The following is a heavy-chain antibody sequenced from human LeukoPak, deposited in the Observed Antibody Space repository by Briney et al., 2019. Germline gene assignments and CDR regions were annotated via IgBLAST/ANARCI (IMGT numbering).Heavy chain of an antibody. J-gene: IGHJ4*02. Sequence: SETLSLTCTVSGGSISSSSYYWGWIRQPPGKGLEWIGSIYYSGSTYYNPSLKSRVTISVDTSKNQFSLKLSSVTAADTAVYYCARGRYGRVVDYWGQGTLVTVSS. V-gene: IGHV4-39*01. D-gene: IGHD5-18*01. CDR2: IYYSGST. CDR1: GGSISSSSYY. CDR3: ARGRYGRVVDY.